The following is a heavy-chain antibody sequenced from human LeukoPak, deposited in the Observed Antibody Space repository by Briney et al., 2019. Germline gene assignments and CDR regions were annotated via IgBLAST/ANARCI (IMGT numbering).Heavy chain of an antibody. CDR2: IEGDGSEK. CDR3: AGGSGWLIDY. J-gene: IGHJ4*02. D-gene: IGHD6-19*01. CDR1: GFTFSSFW. Sequence: PGVSLRLSCAASGFTFSSFWMNWVRHTPGKGLEWVANIEGDGSEKNYMDSVKGRFTITRDNAKKSLHLQMNSLRAEDTGVYYCAGGSGWLIDYWGQGPLVTVSS. V-gene: IGHV3-7*03.